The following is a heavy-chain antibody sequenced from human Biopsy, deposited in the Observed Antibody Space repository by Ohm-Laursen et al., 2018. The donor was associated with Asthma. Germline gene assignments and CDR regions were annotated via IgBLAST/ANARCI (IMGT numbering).Heavy chain of an antibody. D-gene: IGHD3-3*01. CDR1: GFVFRSHA. J-gene: IGHJ4*02. V-gene: IGHV3-30*18. CDR3: AKRRGYSDLTDFDH. CDR2: VSYDGGVV. Sequence: RLSCAAPGFVFRSHAMHWVRQAPGKGLEWVAVVSYDGGVVHYADSMKGRFTISRDNAKSTLYLQMNRLRTDDTAVYFCAKRRGYSDLTDFDHWGQGTLVTVSS.